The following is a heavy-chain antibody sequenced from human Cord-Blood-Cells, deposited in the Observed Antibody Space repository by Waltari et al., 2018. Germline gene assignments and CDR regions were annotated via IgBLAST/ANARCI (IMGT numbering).Heavy chain of an antibody. CDR2: MNPNSGNT. V-gene: IGHV1-8*01. D-gene: IGHD2-2*01. CDR3: ARTVVTSDMYYFDY. J-gene: IGHJ4*02. CDR1: GYTFTSYD. Sequence: QVQLVQSGAEVKKPGASVKVSCKASGYTFTSYDINWVRQATGQGLEWMGWMNPNSGNTGYAQKFQGRVTITRNTSIRTAYMELSSLRSEDTAVYYCARTVVTSDMYYFDYWGQGTLVTVSS.